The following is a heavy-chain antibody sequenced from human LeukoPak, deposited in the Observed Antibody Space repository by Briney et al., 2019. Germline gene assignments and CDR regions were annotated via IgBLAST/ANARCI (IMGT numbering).Heavy chain of an antibody. CDR3: ARVAYSYYFDY. V-gene: IGHV3-48*04. Sequence: PGGTLRLSCAASGFTFSSYGMNWVRQAPGKGLEWVSYITSSGSTIYYADSVKGRFTISRDNAKNSLYLQMNSLRAEDTAVYYCARVAYSYYFDYWGQGTLVTVSS. J-gene: IGHJ4*02. CDR2: ITSSGSTI. CDR1: GFTFSSYG. D-gene: IGHD3-16*01.